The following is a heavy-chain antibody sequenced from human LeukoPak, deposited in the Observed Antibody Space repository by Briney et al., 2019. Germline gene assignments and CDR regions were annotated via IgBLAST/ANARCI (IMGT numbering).Heavy chain of an antibody. D-gene: IGHD3-9*01. CDR3: ARGRPLYYDILTGYPNPLYYYYGMDV. J-gene: IGHJ6*02. V-gene: IGHV4-34*01. CDR1: GGSFSGYY. CDR2: INHSGST. Sequence: SEILSLTCAVYGGSFSGYYWSWIRQPPGKGLEWIGEINHSGSTNYNPSLKSRVTISVDTSKNQFSLKLSSVTAADTAVYYCARGRPLYYDILTGYPNPLYYYYGMDVWGQGTTVTVSS.